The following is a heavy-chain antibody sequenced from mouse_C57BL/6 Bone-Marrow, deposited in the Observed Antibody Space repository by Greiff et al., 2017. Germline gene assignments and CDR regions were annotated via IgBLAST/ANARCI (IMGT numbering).Heavy chain of an antibody. V-gene: IGHV1-64*01. CDR2: IHPNSGST. J-gene: IGHJ3*01. CDR3: ARWGAWFAY. Sequence: QVQLQQPGAELVKPGASVKLSCKASGYTFTSYWMHWVKQRPGQGLEWIGMIHPNSGSTNYKEKFKSKATLTVDKSSSTAYMQLSSLTSEDSAVYCCARWGAWFAYWGQGTLVTVSA. CDR1: GYTFTSYW.